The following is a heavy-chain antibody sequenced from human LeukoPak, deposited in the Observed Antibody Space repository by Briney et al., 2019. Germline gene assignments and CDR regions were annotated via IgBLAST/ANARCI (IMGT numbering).Heavy chain of an antibody. CDR2: ITSNGGST. CDR1: GFTFSNYV. Sequence: GGSLRLSCAASGFTFSNYVMHWVRQAPGKGLEYVSAITSNGGSTYYADSVKGRFTISRDNSKNTLYLQMGSLRAEDTAVYYCARDGGGGLDYWGRGTLVTVSS. CDR3: ARDGGGGLDY. J-gene: IGHJ4*02. V-gene: IGHV3-64*02. D-gene: IGHD2-15*01.